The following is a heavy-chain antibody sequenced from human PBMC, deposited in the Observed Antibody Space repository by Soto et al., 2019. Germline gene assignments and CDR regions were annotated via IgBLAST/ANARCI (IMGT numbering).Heavy chain of an antibody. V-gene: IGHV4-39*07. J-gene: IGHJ4*02. D-gene: IGHD3-9*01. CDR2: IYYSGST. Sequence: SETLSLTCTVSGGSISSSSYYWGWIRQPPGKGLEWIGSIYYSGSTYYNPSLKSRVTISVDTSKNQFSLKLSSVTAADTAVYYCARDKHIRYFDAYYFDYWGQGTLVTVSS. CDR1: GGSISSSSYY. CDR3: ARDKHIRYFDAYYFDY.